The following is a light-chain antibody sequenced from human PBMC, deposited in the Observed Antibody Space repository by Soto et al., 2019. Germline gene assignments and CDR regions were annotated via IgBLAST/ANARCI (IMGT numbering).Light chain of an antibody. V-gene: IGKV1-5*03. J-gene: IGKJ4*01. Sequence: DNQLYHSPSTVSASIGDRVTITCRASQRIASAVAWYQQRPGKAPNLLIYQASSLESGVPSRFSGSGSGAEFTLTFTSLQSDDFATYFCLQYYYYPLTFGTGSKV. CDR1: QRIASA. CDR3: LQYYYYPLT. CDR2: QAS.